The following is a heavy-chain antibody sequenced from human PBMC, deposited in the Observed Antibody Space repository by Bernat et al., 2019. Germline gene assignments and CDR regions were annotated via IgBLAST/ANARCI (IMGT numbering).Heavy chain of an antibody. J-gene: IGHJ6*02. D-gene: IGHD2-21*01. CDR1: GYTFTSYG. Sequence: QVQLVQSGAEVKKPGASVKVSCKASGYTFTSYGISWVRQAPGQGLEWMGWISAYNGNTNYAQKLQGRVTMTTDTSTSTAYMELRSLRSDDTAVYYCARDRPPPHYSIYYYYYYGMDVWGQGTTVTVSS. CDR3: ARDRPPPHYSIYYYYYYGMDV. V-gene: IGHV1-18*04. CDR2: ISAYNGNT.